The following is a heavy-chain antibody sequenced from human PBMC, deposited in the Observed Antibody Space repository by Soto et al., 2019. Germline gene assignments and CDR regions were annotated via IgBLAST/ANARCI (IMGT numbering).Heavy chain of an antibody. CDR3: ARQSCSSTSCYSWVSWFDP. CDR2: IYYSGST. V-gene: IGHV4-59*08. CDR1: GGSISSYY. Sequence: SETLSLTCTVSGGSISSYYWSWIRQPPGKGLEWVGHIYYSGSTNYNPSLKSRVTISVDTSKNQFSLKLSSVTAADTAVYYCARQSCSSTSCYSWVSWFDPWGQGTLVTVS. J-gene: IGHJ5*02. D-gene: IGHD2-2*01.